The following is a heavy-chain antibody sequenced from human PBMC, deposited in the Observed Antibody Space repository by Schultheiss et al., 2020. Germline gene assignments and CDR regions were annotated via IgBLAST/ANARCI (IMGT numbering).Heavy chain of an antibody. D-gene: IGHD3-3*01. CDR1: GFTFSSYG. CDR3: AKVYYDFWSGPDY. V-gene: IGHV3-30*18. Sequence: GESLKISCAASGFTFSSYGMHWVRQAPGKGLEWVAVISYDGSNKYYADSVKGRFTISRDNAKNSLYLQMNSLRDEDTAVYYCAKVYYDFWSGPDYWGQGTLVTVSS. J-gene: IGHJ4*02. CDR2: ISYDGSNK.